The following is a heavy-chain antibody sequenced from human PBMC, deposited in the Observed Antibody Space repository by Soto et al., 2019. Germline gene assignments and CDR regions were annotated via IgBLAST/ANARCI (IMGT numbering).Heavy chain of an antibody. CDR2: IYWDDDK. D-gene: IGHD3-9*01. V-gene: IGHV2-5*02. CDR1: GFSLSTSGVG. CDR3: AHRRVRYFDWFDAFDI. J-gene: IGHJ3*02. Sequence: QITLKESGPTLVKPTQTLTLTCTFSGFSLSTSGVGVGWIRQPPGKALEWLALIYWDDDKRYSPSLKSRLTNTKGTFQNQVVLTMTNMDPVDTATYYCAHRRVRYFDWFDAFDIWGQGTMVTVSS.